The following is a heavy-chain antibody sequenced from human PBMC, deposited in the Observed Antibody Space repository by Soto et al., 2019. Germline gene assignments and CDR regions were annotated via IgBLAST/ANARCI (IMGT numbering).Heavy chain of an antibody. Sequence: EVQLVESGGGLVQPGRSLRLSCAASGFTFDDYAMHWVRQAPGKGLEWVSGISWNSGSIGYADSVKGRFTISRDNAKKXLYLEMNSLRAEDTALYYCAKLAARPRTIAGPFDYWGQGTLVTVSS. D-gene: IGHD6-6*01. CDR3: AKLAARPRTIAGPFDY. J-gene: IGHJ4*02. V-gene: IGHV3-9*01. CDR2: ISWNSGSI. CDR1: GFTFDDYA.